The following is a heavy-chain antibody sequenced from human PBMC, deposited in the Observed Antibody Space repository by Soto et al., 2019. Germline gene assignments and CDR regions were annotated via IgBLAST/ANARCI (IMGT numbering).Heavy chain of an antibody. Sequence: EVQLVESGGGLVQPGGSLRLSCAASGFTFSSYWMSWVRQAPGKGLEWVANIKQDGSEKYYVDSVKGRFTISRDNAKNSLYLQMNSLRAEDTAVYYCARFIAVAVTDAFDIWGQGTMVTVSS. J-gene: IGHJ3*02. CDR3: ARFIAVAVTDAFDI. CDR1: GFTFSSYW. V-gene: IGHV3-7*01. CDR2: IKQDGSEK. D-gene: IGHD6-19*01.